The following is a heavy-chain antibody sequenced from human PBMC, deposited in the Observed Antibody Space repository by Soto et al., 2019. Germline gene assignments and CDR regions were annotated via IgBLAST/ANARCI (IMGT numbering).Heavy chain of an antibody. Sequence: PGGSLRLSCAASGFTFSSYSMNWVRQAPGKGLEWVSSISSSSSYIYYADSVKGRFTISRDNAKNSLYLQMNSLRAEDTAVYYCARDPGPYYYYGMDVWGQGTTVTVSS. J-gene: IGHJ6*02. V-gene: IGHV3-21*01. CDR2: ISSSSSYI. CDR3: ARDPGPYYYYGMDV. D-gene: IGHD3-10*01. CDR1: GFTFSSYS.